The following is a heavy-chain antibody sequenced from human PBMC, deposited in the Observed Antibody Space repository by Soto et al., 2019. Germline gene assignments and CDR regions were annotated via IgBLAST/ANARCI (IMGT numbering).Heavy chain of an antibody. CDR3: AREENCSDGICYSEYFQR. J-gene: IGHJ1*01. Sequence: GASVKVSCKASGYIFTAYSMNWVRQAPGQGLEWMGVVNPSGGSTNYAQKFQGRITMTRDTSTSTVYMDLSSLTSEDTAVHYCAREENCSDGICYSEYFQRWGQGTLVTVSS. D-gene: IGHD2-15*01. V-gene: IGHV1-46*01. CDR2: VNPSGGST. CDR1: GYIFTAYS.